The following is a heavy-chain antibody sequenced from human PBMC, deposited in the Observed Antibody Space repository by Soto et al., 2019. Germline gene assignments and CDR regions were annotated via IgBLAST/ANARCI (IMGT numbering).Heavy chain of an antibody. D-gene: IGHD3-3*01. J-gene: IGHJ5*01. V-gene: IGHV4-34*01. CDR3: ARRILEWLLYPRNWFDS. CDR1: GGSFSGYY. CDR2: INHSGST. Sequence: PSETLSLPCAVYGGSFSGYYWSWIRQPPGKGLEWIGEINHSGSTNYNPSLKSRVTISVDTSKNQFSLKLSSVTAADTAVYYCARRILEWLLYPRNWFDSWGQGTLVTVSS.